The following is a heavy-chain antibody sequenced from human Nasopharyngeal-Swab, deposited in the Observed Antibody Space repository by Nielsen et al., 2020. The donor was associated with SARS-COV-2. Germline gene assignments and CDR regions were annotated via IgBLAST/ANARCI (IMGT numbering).Heavy chain of an antibody. D-gene: IGHD2-2*01. J-gene: IGHJ4*02. Sequence: GESLKISCAVSGFTFSSYWMSWVRQAPGRGLEWVAHIKQSGSGQYYVDSVKGRFTISRDNAKNSLSLQMNSLRAEDTAVYYCARYCSTTSCPRGFDYWGQGTLVTVSS. CDR1: GFTFSSYW. V-gene: IGHV3-7*01. CDR2: IKQSGSGQ. CDR3: ARYCSTTSCPRGFDY.